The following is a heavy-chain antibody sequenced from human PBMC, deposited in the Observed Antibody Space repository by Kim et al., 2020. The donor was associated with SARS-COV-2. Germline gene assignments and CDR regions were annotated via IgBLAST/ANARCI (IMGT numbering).Heavy chain of an antibody. CDR1: GFTFSSYA. CDR3: ARYGGNGDQNGYYYYGMDV. V-gene: IGHV3-30*04. CDR2: ISYDGSNK. Sequence: GGSLRLSCAASGFTFSSYAMHWVRQAPGKGLEWVAVISYDGSNKYYVDSVKGRFTISRDNSKNTLYLQMNSLRAEDTAVYYCARYGGNGDQNGYYYYGMDVWGQGTTVTVSS. D-gene: IGHD4-17*01. J-gene: IGHJ6*02.